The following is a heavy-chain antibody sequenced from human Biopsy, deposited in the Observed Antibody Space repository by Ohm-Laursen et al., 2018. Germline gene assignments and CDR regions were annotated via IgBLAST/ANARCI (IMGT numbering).Heavy chain of an antibody. V-gene: IGHV4-4*07. D-gene: IGHD2-2*01. CDR1: GGSLSSYS. CDR2: IYTSGIT. Sequence: GTLSLTCTVSGGSLSSYSWSWIRQPAGKGLEWIGQIYTSGITNYNPSLKSRVTMSVDTSKNKFSLRVSSVTAADTAVYYCARDRDQRGWFDPWGQGTLVTVSS. CDR3: ARDRDQRGWFDP. J-gene: IGHJ5*02.